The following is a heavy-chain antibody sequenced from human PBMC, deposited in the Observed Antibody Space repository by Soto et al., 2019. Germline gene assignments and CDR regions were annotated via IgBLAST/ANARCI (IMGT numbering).Heavy chain of an antibody. CDR3: AKDPHYYDSSGYYLS. V-gene: IGHV3-23*01. Sequence: GGSLRLSCAASGFTFSSYAMSWVRQAPGKGLEWVSAISGSGGSTYYADSVKGRFTISRDNSKNTLYLQMNSLRAEDTAVYYCAKDPHYYDSSGYYLSWGQGTLVTVSS. J-gene: IGHJ4*02. CDR1: GFTFSSYA. D-gene: IGHD3-22*01. CDR2: ISGSGGST.